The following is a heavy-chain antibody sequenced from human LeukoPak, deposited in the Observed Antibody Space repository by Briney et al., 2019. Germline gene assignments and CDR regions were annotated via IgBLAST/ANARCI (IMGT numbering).Heavy chain of an antibody. CDR2: IIPILGIA. V-gene: IGHV1-69*04. J-gene: IGHJ5*02. D-gene: IGHD3-10*01. CDR1: GGTFSSYA. Sequence: SVKVSCKASGGTFSSYAISWVRQAPGQGLEWMGRIIPILGIANYAQKFQGRVTITADKSTSTAYMELSSLRSEDTAVYYCAREPLGVRGVGWFDPWGQGTLVTVSS. CDR3: AREPLGVRGVGWFDP.